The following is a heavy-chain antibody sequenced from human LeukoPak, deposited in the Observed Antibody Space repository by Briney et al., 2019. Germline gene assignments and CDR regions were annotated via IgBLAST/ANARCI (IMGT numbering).Heavy chain of an antibody. J-gene: IGHJ4*02. CDR3: ARHATPSGSSSPTRIDY. D-gene: IGHD1-26*01. CDR2: THYSGSA. V-gene: IGHV4-39*01. Sequence: PSETLSLTCTVSGGSISSSSNYWGWIRQPPGEGLEWIGSTHYSGSAYYKPSLKSRVTISVDTSKNQFSLKLSSVTAADTAVYFCARHATPSGSSSPTRIDYWGQGTLVTVSS. CDR1: GGSISSSSNY.